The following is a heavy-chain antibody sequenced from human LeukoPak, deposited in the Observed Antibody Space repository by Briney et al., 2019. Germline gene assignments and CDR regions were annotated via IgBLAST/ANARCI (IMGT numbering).Heavy chain of an antibody. Sequence: PSETLSLTCTVSGGSITSSNYYWGWIRQPTGKGLEWIGSFYYSGSTNYNPSLNSRVTISVDTSKNQFSLKLSSVTAADTAVYYCVYYYGSGSVEYWGQGTLVTVSS. CDR3: VYYYGSGSVEY. V-gene: IGHV4-39*01. D-gene: IGHD3-10*01. CDR2: FYYSGST. J-gene: IGHJ4*02. CDR1: GGSITSSNYY.